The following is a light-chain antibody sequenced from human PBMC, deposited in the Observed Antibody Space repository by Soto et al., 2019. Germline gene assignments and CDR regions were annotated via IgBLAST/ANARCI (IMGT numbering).Light chain of an antibody. Sequence: DIQMTQSPSTLSASVGDRVTITCRASQSISSRLAWFQHKPGRAPKVLIFDASSLEGGVPSRFSGSGSGTDFTLTISSVQPEDFATYRCQQANSFPITFGQGTRLEIK. J-gene: IGKJ5*01. V-gene: IGKV1-5*01. CDR3: QQANSFPIT. CDR1: QSISSR. CDR2: DAS.